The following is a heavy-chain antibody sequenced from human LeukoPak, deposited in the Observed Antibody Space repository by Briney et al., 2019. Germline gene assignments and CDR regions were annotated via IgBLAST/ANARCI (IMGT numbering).Heavy chain of an antibody. J-gene: IGHJ4*02. CDR3: ARDTQWSYFDY. CDR1: GFTFSSYA. Sequence: PGGSLRLSCAASGFTFSSYAMSWVRQAPGKGLEWVSAISGSGGSTYYADSVKGRFTISRDNAKNSLYLQMKSLRAEDTAVYYCARDTQWSYFDYWGQGTLVTVSS. CDR2: ISGSGGST. D-gene: IGHD2-15*01. V-gene: IGHV3-23*01.